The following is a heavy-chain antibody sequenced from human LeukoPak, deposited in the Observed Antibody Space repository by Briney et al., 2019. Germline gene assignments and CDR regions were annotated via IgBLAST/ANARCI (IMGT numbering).Heavy chain of an antibody. J-gene: IGHJ4*02. CDR2: ISSSSSYI. CDR1: GFTFSSYS. D-gene: IGHD5-18*01. V-gene: IGHV3-21*01. CDR3: ARDYSPWIQLWLPPRY. Sequence: GGSLRLSCAASGFTFSSYSMNWVRQAPGKGLEWVSSISSSSSYIYYADSVKGRFTISRDNAKNSLYLQMNSLRAEDTAVYYCARDYSPWIQLWLPPRYWGQGTLGTVSS.